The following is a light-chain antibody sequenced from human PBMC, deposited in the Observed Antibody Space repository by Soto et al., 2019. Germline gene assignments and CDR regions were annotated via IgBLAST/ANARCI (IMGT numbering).Light chain of an antibody. CDR1: QPVLRSSNNKNH. Sequence: DIVMTQSPDSLTVSLGERATINCKASQPVLRSSNNKNHLAWYQQKPTQSPKMLISWASTRESGVPDRFSGSRSGTEFTLTIRSLQAEDAAVYYCQQYYDVPVTFGQGTRLEIK. V-gene: IGKV4-1*01. J-gene: IGKJ5*01. CDR2: WAS. CDR3: QQYYDVPVT.